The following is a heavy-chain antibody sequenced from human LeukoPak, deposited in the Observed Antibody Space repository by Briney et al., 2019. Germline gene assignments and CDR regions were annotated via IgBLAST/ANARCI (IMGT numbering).Heavy chain of an antibody. D-gene: IGHD6-6*01. J-gene: IGHJ1*01. CDR2: INTDESST. CDR3: ANEYSSSSGRSFQH. V-gene: IGHV3-74*01. Sequence: GGSLRLSCAASGFTFSSYWMHWVRQAPGKGLVWVSRINTDESSTHYADSVKGRFTISRDNAKNTLYLQMNSLRAEDTAIYYCANEYSSSSGRSFQHWGQGTLVTVSS. CDR1: GFTFSSYW.